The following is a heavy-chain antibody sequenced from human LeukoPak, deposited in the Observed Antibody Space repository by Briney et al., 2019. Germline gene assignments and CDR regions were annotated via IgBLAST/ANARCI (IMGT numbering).Heavy chain of an antibody. CDR2: IKQDGSEK. CDR3: ASQTIAAAGSRGDY. V-gene: IGHV3-7*03. Sequence: GGSLRLSCAASGFTFSSYWMSWVRQAPGKGLEWVSNIKQDGSEKYYVDSVKGRFTISRDNAKNSLYLQMNSLRAEDTAVYYCASQTIAAAGSRGDYCGEGTLVTVSS. CDR1: GFTFSSYW. D-gene: IGHD6-13*01. J-gene: IGHJ4*02.